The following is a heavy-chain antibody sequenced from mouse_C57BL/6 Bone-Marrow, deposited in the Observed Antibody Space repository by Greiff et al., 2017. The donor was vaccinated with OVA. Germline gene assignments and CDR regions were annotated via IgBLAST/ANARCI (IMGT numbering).Heavy chain of an antibody. V-gene: IGHV1-26*01. CDR3: ARRGGYDYDGRHAMDY. D-gene: IGHD2-4*01. CDR1: GYTFTDYY. Sequence: VQLQQSGPELVKPGASVKISCKASGYTFTDYYMNWVKQSHGKSLEWIGDIDPNNGGTSYNQKFKGKATLTVDKSSSTAYMELRSLTSEDSAVYYCARRGGYDYDGRHAMDYWGQGTSVTVSS. CDR2: IDPNNGGT. J-gene: IGHJ4*01.